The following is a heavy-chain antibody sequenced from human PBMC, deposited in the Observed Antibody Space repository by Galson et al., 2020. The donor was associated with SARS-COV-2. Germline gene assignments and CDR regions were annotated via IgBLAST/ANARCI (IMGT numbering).Heavy chain of an antibody. V-gene: IGHV3-43*01. CDR1: GFNFDDYT. D-gene: IGHD6-19*01. J-gene: IGHJ4*02. CDR3: AKDSGVVAVTGSLGYFDY. Sequence: GESLKISCAASGFNFDDYTMHWVRQAPGKGLEWISLISWDGFSRYYADSVKGRFTISRDNSKNSLYLQMNSLRTEDTAFYYCAKDSGVVAVTGSLGYFDYWGQGTLVTVSS. CDR2: ISWDGFSR.